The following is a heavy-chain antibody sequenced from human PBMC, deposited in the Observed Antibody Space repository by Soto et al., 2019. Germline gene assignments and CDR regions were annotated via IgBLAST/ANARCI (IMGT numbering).Heavy chain of an antibody. CDR3: ASSPTAGH. CDR2: IYSGGSI. V-gene: IGHV3-66*01. Sequence: EVQLVDSGGGLVQPGGSLRLSCAASGFSVSSNYMRWVRQPPGKGLEWVSLIYSGGSIFYADSVKGRFIISRDSSKNILYLQMHNLRAEDTAVYYCASSPTAGHWGQGILVTVSS. D-gene: IGHD3-10*01. J-gene: IGHJ4*02. CDR1: GFSVSSNY.